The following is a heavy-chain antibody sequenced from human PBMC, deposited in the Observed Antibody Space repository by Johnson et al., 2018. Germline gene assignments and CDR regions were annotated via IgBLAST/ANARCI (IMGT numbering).Heavy chain of an antibody. CDR3: ARIRGAYYDSSGYGDAFDI. CDR1: GFTFDDYA. J-gene: IGHJ3*02. V-gene: IGHV3-9*01. CDR2: ISRNSGSI. Sequence: VQLVQSGGGLVQPGRSLRLSCEASGFTFDDYAMHWVRQAPGKGLEWVSGISRNSGSIGSADPVKGRFTTYRDKAKNSLYLQMNSLGAEDTALYDLARIRGAYYDSSGYGDAFDIWGQGTMVTVSS. D-gene: IGHD3-22*01.